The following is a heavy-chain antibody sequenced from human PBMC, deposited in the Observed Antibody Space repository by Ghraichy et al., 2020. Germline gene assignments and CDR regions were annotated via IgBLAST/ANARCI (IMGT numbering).Heavy chain of an antibody. CDR1: GGSISPFY. CDR3: ARVQEGTITGTTSFDC. J-gene: IGHJ4*02. Sequence: SETLSLTCTVSGGSISPFYWSWIRQSPGKGLEWIGYIDYTGSTNYNPSLKSRVTMSVDTSKNQFSLKLISVTAADTAVYYCARVQEGTITGTTSFDCWGQGTLVTVSP. CDR2: IDYTGST. V-gene: IGHV4-59*01. D-gene: IGHD1-7*01.